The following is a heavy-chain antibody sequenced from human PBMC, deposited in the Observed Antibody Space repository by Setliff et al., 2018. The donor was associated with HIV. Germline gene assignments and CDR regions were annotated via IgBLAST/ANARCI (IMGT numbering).Heavy chain of an antibody. J-gene: IGHJ4*02. D-gene: IGHD6-13*01. Sequence: GGSLRLSCAASGFTFSSYGMHWVRQAPGKGLEWVAVIWYDGSNKYYADSVKGRFTISRENARNSLYLQMNSLRVGDTAVYYCARSRAAGFDYWGQGTLVTVSS. CDR1: GFTFSSYG. CDR2: IWYDGSNK. V-gene: IGHV3-33*08. CDR3: ARSRAAGFDY.